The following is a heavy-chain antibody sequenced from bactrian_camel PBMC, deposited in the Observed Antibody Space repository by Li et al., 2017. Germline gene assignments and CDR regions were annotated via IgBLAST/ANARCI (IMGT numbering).Heavy chain of an antibody. CDR3: AAGPPGYYTWSTCLAAKANYNV. Sequence: VQLVESGGGSVQAGGSLRLSCAATGYAYSSGCGGWIRQAPGKEREGIATIHTGAGPTYYSDRVKGRFTISQDNAKNTVTLQMNNVKPEDTAMYYCAAGPPGYYTWSTCLAAKANYNVWGQGTQVTVS. V-gene: IGHV3S31*01. CDR2: IHTGAGPT. CDR1: GYAYSSGC. J-gene: IGHJ4*01. D-gene: IGHD4*01.